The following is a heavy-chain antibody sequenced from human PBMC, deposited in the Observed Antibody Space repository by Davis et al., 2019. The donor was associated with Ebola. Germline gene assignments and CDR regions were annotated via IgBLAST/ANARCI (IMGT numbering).Heavy chain of an antibody. CDR1: GFTFSAYS. D-gene: IGHD2-21*01. CDR2: ISSGGNYI. V-gene: IGHV3-21*06. CDR3: ARGPTDHAYPTV. Sequence: GESLKISCAASGFTFSAYSIHWVRKTPGKGLEWISSISSGGNYIFYADSVKGRFTISRDNAENSVFLQMNSLRAGDTAVYYCARGPTDHAYPTVWGQGILVTVSS. J-gene: IGHJ4*02.